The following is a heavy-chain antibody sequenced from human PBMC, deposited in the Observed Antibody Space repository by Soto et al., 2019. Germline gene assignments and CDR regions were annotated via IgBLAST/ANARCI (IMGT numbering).Heavy chain of an antibody. CDR2: ISAYNGNT. CDR3: ARRRVYSGTREYYYYYGMDV. Sequence: GASVKVSCKASGYTFTSYCISWVREAPGQGLECMGWISAYNGNTNYAQRLQGRVTMTTDTSTSTAYMELRSLRSDDTAVYYCARRRVYSGTREYYYYYGMDVWGQGTTVTVSS. D-gene: IGHD1-26*01. J-gene: IGHJ6*02. CDR1: GYTFTSYC. V-gene: IGHV1-18*01.